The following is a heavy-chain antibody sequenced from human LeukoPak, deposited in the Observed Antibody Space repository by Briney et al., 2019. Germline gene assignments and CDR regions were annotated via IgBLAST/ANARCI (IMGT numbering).Heavy chain of an antibody. CDR2: ISAYNGNT. CDR3: ARGRYSSSWWGAFDI. D-gene: IGHD6-13*01. Sequence: GASVKVSCKASGYTFTSYGISWVRQAPGQGLEWMGWISAYNGNTNYAQKLQGRVTMTRNTSISTAYMELSSLRSEDTAVYYCARGRYSSSWWGAFDIWGQGTMVTVSS. V-gene: IGHV1-18*01. CDR1: GYTFTSYG. J-gene: IGHJ3*02.